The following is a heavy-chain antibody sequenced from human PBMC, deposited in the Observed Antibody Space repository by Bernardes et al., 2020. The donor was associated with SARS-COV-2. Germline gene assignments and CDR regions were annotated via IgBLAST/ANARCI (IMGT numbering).Heavy chain of an antibody. J-gene: IGHJ4*02. CDR1: GFTFSSYW. CDR3: ARNSDYIWDT. CDR2: INKDGGEK. D-gene: IGHD3-16*01. Sequence: GGSLRLSCAASGFTFSSYWMTWVRQAPGKGLEWVANINKDGGEKYYVGSVKGRFTISRDNAKNALYLQRNSLRAEDTAVYYCARNSDYIWDTWGQGTRVTVS. V-gene: IGHV3-7*01.